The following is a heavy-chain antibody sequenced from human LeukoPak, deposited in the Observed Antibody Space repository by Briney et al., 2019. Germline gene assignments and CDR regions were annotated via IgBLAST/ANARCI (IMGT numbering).Heavy chain of an antibody. CDR2: ISSSGSTI. CDR3: ARSADSSGYAKFDY. D-gene: IGHD3-22*01. CDR1: GFTFSDYY. J-gene: IGHJ4*02. Sequence: GGSLRLSCAASGFTFSDYYMSWIRQAPGKGLEWVSYISSSGSTIYYADSVKGRFTISRDNAKNSLYLQMNSLRAEDTAVYYRARSADSSGYAKFDYWGQGTLVTVSS. V-gene: IGHV3-11*04.